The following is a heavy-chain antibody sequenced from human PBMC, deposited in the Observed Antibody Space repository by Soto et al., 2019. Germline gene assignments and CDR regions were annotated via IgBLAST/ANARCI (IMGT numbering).Heavy chain of an antibody. CDR3: ARTLTSTMTTYLFAY. J-gene: IGHJ4*02. CDR2: MSFDGSIK. V-gene: IGHV3-30*03. D-gene: IGHD4-4*01. Sequence: GGSLRLSCAASGFIFSSYGMNWVRQAPGKGLEWVAVMSFDGSIKYYEDSVKGRFTVSRDNAKNSLYLQMNSLRAEDTAVYYCARTLTSTMTTYLFAYWGQGALVTVSS. CDR1: GFIFSSYG.